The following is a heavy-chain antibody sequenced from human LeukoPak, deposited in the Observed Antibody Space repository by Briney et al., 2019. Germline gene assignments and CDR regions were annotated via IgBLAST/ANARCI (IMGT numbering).Heavy chain of an antibody. V-gene: IGHV5-51*01. D-gene: IGHD1-1*01. CDR2: IYPGDSDT. Sequence: GESLKISCKGSGYSFTSYWIGWVRQMPGKGLEWMGIIYPGDSDTTYSPSFQGQVTISADKSISTAYLQWSSLKASDTAIYYCAGRGTGTTLAFDYWGQGTLVTVSS. J-gene: IGHJ4*02. CDR1: GYSFTSYW. CDR3: AGRGTGTTLAFDY.